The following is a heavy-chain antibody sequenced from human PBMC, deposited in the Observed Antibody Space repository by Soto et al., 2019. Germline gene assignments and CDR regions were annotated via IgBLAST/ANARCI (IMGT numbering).Heavy chain of an antibody. V-gene: IGHV4-34*01. J-gene: IGHJ4*02. CDR1: GGSFSGYY. D-gene: IGHD2-15*01. Sequence: SEALSLTCAVYGGSFSGYYWSWILQPPWKGLEWIGEINHSGSTNYNPSLKSRVTISVDTSKNQFSLKLSSVTAADTAVYYCARGGVYCSGGSCYTAPDYWGQGTLVTVSS. CDR2: INHSGST. CDR3: ARGGVYCSGGSCYTAPDY.